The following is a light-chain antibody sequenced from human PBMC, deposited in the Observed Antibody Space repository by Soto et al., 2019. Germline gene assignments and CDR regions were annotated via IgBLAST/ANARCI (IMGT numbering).Light chain of an antibody. CDR1: QSVSSY. CDR2: DAS. V-gene: IGKV3-11*01. J-gene: IGKJ5*01. Sequence: EIVLTQSPATLSLSPGERATLSCRTSQSVSSYFAWYQQKPGRAPRLLIYDASNRATGIPARFIGSGSGTDFTLTISSLEPEVFAVYYCQQRSNWPIPFGQGTRLEIK. CDR3: QQRSNWPIP.